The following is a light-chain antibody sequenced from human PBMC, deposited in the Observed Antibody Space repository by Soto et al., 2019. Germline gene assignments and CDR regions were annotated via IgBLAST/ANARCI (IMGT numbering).Light chain of an antibody. CDR1: QSVSTNY. V-gene: IGKV3-20*01. CDR3: QQYGSSPWT. CDR2: GAS. J-gene: IGKJ1*01. Sequence: EIVLTQSPGTLSLSPGERATLSCRASQSVSTNYLAWYQQQPGQAPRLLISGASSRATGTPDRFSGSGSGTDFTLTISRLEPEDFAVYYCQQYGSSPWTFGQGTKVEIK.